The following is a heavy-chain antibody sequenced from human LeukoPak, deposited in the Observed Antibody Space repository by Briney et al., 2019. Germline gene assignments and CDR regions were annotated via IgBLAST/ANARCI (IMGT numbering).Heavy chain of an antibody. CDR3: ARDSYYYDSSGLRPYYFDY. Sequence: SSETLSLTCTVSGGSISSGSYYWSWIRQPAGKGLESIGRIYTSGSTNYNPSLKSRVTISVDTSKNQFSLKLSSVTAADTAVYYCARDSYYYDSSGLRPYYFDYWGQGTLVTVSS. J-gene: IGHJ4*02. D-gene: IGHD3-22*01. CDR2: IYTSGST. CDR1: GGSISSGSYY. V-gene: IGHV4-61*02.